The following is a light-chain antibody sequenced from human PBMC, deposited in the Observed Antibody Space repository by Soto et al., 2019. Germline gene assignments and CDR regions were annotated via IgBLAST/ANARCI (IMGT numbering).Light chain of an antibody. Sequence: DIHLTQTPSFLSASVGDRVTITCRASQGISSCLAWYQQKPGKAPKLLIYGASTLQGGVPSRFSGSGSGTEFTLTISSLQTEDFATYYCQQLSSYPITFGQGTRLEIK. CDR1: QGISSC. CDR3: QQLSSYPIT. J-gene: IGKJ5*01. CDR2: GAS. V-gene: IGKV1-9*01.